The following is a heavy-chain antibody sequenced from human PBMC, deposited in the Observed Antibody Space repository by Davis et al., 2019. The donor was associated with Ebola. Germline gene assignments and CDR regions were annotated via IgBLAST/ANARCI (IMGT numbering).Heavy chain of an antibody. J-gene: IGHJ4*02. CDR1: GFTLTKYA. CDR2: VHGGNGNT. Sequence: ASVKVSCKASGFTLTKYAIHWVRQALGQRLEWMGWVHGGNGNTKYSQKFQGRVTITRDTSASTAYMELSSLRSEDTSVYYCARDRGGDYSFDYWGQGTLVTVSS. V-gene: IGHV1-3*01. CDR3: ARDRGGDYSFDY. D-gene: IGHD3-10*01.